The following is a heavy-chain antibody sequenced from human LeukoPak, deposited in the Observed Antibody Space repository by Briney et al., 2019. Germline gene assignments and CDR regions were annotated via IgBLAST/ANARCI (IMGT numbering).Heavy chain of an antibody. Sequence: GGSLRLSCAACGFAFSTYTMNWARQSPGKGLEWVASINSGGTTTHYADSVKGRFTISRDNAQNVLYLQMNGLRADDAAVYYCLRGDSRDFWGQGTLVTVSS. D-gene: IGHD3-22*01. CDR1: GFAFSTYT. CDR2: INSGGTTT. J-gene: IGHJ4*02. CDR3: LRGDSRDF. V-gene: IGHV3-21*06.